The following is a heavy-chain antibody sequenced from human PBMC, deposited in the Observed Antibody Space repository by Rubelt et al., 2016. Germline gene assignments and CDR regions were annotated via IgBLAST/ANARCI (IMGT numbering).Heavy chain of an antibody. D-gene: IGHD6-13*01. CDR3: AKSAEGSTWYDA. CDR2: SYSGGNT. CDR1: GGSISRSRYY. Sequence: QLQLQESGPGLVKPSETLSLTCIVSGGSISRSRYYWGWIRQPPGNGLEWIGSSYSGGNTYYNPSLNSRITISVDSSKNQFALELGSLTAADTAVYYCAKSAEGSTWYDAWGPGTLVTVSS. J-gene: IGHJ5*02. V-gene: IGHV4-39*07.